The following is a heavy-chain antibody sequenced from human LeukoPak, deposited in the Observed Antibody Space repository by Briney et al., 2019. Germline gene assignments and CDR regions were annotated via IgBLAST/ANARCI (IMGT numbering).Heavy chain of an antibody. CDR2: IYHSGST. CDR1: GYSISSGYY. V-gene: IGHV4-38-2*02. D-gene: IGHD1-26*01. CDR3: AREGPSGGGRGIDY. J-gene: IGHJ4*02. Sequence: SETLSLTCTVSGYSISSGYYWGWIRQPPGKGLEWIGSIYHSGSTYYNPSLKSRVTISVDTSKNQFSLKLSSVTAADTAVYYCAREGPSGGGRGIDYWGQGTLVTVSS.